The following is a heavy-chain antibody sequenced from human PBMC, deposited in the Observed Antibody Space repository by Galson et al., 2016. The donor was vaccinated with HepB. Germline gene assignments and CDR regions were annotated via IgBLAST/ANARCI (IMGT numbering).Heavy chain of an antibody. V-gene: IGHV3-53*01. J-gene: IGHJ4*02. CDR3: AGGVYSSCWPKGDY. D-gene: IGHD6-19*01. CDR2: MYSGGNT. Sequence: SLRLSCAASGFTVSSSYMSWVRQAPGKGLEWVSVMYSGGNTYYADSVKGRFTISRDNSKNTLYLQMNSRKAEDTSVYYCAGGVYSSCWPKGDYWGQGSLVIVSS. CDR1: GFTVSSSY.